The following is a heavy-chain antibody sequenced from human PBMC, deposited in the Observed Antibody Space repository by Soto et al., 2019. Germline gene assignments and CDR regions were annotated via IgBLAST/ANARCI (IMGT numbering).Heavy chain of an antibody. CDR3: AKKAGSGSGYSYNWFDP. CDR1: GFTFSSYA. D-gene: IGHD3-22*01. CDR2: ISGSGGST. J-gene: IGHJ5*02. V-gene: IGHV3-23*01. Sequence: GGSLRLSCAASGFTFSSYAMSWVRQAPGKGLEWVSAISGSGGSTYYADSVKGRFTISRDNSKNTLYLRMNSLRAEDTAVYYCAKKAGSGSGYSYNWFDPWGQGTLVTVSS.